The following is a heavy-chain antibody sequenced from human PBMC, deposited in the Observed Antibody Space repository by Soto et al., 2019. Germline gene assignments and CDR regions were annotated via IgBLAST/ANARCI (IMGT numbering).Heavy chain of an antibody. Sequence: EVQLVESGGGLVEPGGSLRLSCAASGFTLSSYWMHWVRQGQGKGLVWVSRITGDGSFTTYADSVKGRFTISRDNAKNTLYLQMNSLRVEDTAVYYCARSWNYAAGSRIDYWGQGTLATVSS. CDR3: ARSWNYAAGSRIDY. CDR2: ITGDGSFT. CDR1: GFTLSSYW. V-gene: IGHV3-74*01. D-gene: IGHD3-10*01. J-gene: IGHJ4*02.